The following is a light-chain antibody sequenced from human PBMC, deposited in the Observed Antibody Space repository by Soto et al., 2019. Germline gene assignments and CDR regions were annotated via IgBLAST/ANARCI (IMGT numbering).Light chain of an antibody. CDR3: LQYNSYPFT. Sequence: DIQMTQSPSAMSASLGDRVTITCRASQGISNSLAWFQQKPGKVPKRLIYGASTLQSGAPSRFRGSACGAAFTLTISSLQPEDFATYYCLQYNSYPFTFGGGTKVDIK. CDR1: QGISNS. CDR2: GAS. J-gene: IGKJ4*01. V-gene: IGKV1-17*03.